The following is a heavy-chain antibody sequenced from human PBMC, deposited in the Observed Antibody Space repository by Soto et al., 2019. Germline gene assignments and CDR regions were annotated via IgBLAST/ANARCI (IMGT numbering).Heavy chain of an antibody. Sequence: SETLSLTCTVSGGSISSSSYYWGWIRQPPGKGLEWIGSIYYSGSTYYNPSLKSRVTISVDTSKNQFSLKLSSVTAADTAVYYCASAEQQLFTYYYYGMDVWGQGTTVTVSS. D-gene: IGHD6-13*01. CDR1: GGSISSSSYY. V-gene: IGHV4-39*01. CDR3: ASAEQQLFTYYYYGMDV. CDR2: IYYSGST. J-gene: IGHJ6*02.